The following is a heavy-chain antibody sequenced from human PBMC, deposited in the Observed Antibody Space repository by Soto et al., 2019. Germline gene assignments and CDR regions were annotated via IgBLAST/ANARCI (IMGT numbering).Heavy chain of an antibody. CDR3: TKERQHCTGGSCDSTHFEY. J-gene: IGHJ4*02. Sequence: QVQMVQSGVEVKEPGASVTVSCKASGYSFTTYGISWVRQAPGQGLEWMGWISAYNGNTIYAQRFQGRVSMTRDTSTSTAYMELRSLRSDVTAVYYSTKERQHCTGGSCDSTHFEYWGQGTLVTVPS. CDR1: GYSFTTYG. V-gene: IGHV1-18*01. D-gene: IGHD2-15*01. CDR2: ISAYNGNT.